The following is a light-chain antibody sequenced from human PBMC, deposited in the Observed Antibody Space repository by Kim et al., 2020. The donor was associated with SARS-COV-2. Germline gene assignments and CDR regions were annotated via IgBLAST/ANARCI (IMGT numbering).Light chain of an antibody. CDR3: GTWDSSLSAGV. CDR2: ENN. J-gene: IGLJ2*01. Sequence: QSVLTQPPSVSAAPGQRVTISCSGSRSNIGNNYVSWYQQLPGTAPKLLIYENNMRPSGIPSRFSGSKSGTSATLGITGLQTGDEADYYCGTWDSSLSAGVFGGGTQLTVL. V-gene: IGLV1-51*01. CDR1: RSNIGNNY.